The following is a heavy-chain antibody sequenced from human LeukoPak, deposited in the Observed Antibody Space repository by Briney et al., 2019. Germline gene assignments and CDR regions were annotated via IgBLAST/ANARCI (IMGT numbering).Heavy chain of an antibody. CDR1: GFTFSSYG. J-gene: IGHJ4*02. V-gene: IGHV3-30*18. D-gene: IGHD5-12*01. CDR2: ISYDGSNK. Sequence: GRSLRLSCAASGFTFSSYGMHWVRQAPGKGLEWVAVISYDGSNKYYADSVKGRFTISRDNSKNTLYLQMNSLRAEDTAVYYCAKDQEAYSGYLFLFDYWGQGTLVTVSS. CDR3: AKDQEAYSGYLFLFDY.